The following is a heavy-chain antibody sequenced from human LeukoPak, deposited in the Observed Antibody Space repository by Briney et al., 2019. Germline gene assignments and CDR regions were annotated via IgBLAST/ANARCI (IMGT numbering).Heavy chain of an antibody. D-gene: IGHD3-16*02. CDR1: GFPVSSNY. Sequence: AGGSLRLSCAASGFPVSSNYMSWVRQAPGKGLEWVSVIYRDDTTYYADSVKGRFTIFRDNSKNTLYLQINSLRDDDTAVYYCARAPYGVGYTAERDYWGQGTLVTVSS. V-gene: IGHV3-53*01. J-gene: IGHJ4*02. CDR2: IYRDDTT. CDR3: ARAPYGVGYTAERDY.